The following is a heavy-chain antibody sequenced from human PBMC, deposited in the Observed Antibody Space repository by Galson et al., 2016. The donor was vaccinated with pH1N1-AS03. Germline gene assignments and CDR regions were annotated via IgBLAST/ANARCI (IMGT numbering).Heavy chain of an antibody. D-gene: IGHD5-18*01. CDR1: GFTFSTYA. CDR2: ISGADFST. J-gene: IGHJ4*02. V-gene: IGHV3-23*01. Sequence: SLRLSCAASGFTFSTYAMSWVRQAPGKGLEWVSSISGADFSTYYADSVKGRFTVSRDNSKNTLYLQMNGLRAEDTAIYYCANPRASGTTMVTRLDYWGQGILVTVSS. CDR3: ANPRASGTTMVTRLDY.